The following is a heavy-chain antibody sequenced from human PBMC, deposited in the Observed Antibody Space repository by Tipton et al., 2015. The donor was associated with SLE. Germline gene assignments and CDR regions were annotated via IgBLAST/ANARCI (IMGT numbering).Heavy chain of an antibody. CDR2: IKSKTDGGTT. CDR1: GFTFSNAW. D-gene: IGHD3-10*01. CDR3: TTVPGEGDITGVVY. Sequence: VQLVQSGGGLVKPGGSLRLSCAASGFTFSNAWMNWVRQAPGKGLEWVGRIKSKTDGGTTDYAAPVKGRFSISRDDSKNTLYLQMNSLNTEDTAVYYCTTVPGEGDITGVVYWGQGTLVTVSS. J-gene: IGHJ4*02. V-gene: IGHV3-15*01.